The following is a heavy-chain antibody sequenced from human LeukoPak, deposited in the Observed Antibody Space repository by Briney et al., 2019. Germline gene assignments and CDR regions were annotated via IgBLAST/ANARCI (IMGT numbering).Heavy chain of an antibody. CDR2: IEEDGGAK. CDR3: ARDDPWYSSSWYSTFDY. Sequence: GGSLRLSCAASGFSLGNYWMTWARQAPGKGLEWVADIEEDGGAKHYVDSVKDRFTISRDNAKNSLYLQVNSLRVEDTAVYYCARDDPWYSSSWYSTFDYWGQGTLVTVSS. D-gene: IGHD6-13*01. V-gene: IGHV3-7*01. J-gene: IGHJ4*02. CDR1: GFSLGNYW.